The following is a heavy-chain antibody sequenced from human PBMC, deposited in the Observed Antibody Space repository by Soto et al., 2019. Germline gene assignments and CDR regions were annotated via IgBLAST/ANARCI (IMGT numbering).Heavy chain of an antibody. CDR3: AETGTTWPYYYGMDV. V-gene: IGHV1-69*13. D-gene: IGHD1-7*01. CDR2: IIPIFGTA. CDR1: GYTFTSYA. J-gene: IGHJ6*02. Sequence: SVKVSCKASGYTFTSYAMHWVRQAPGQRLEWMGWIIPIFGTANYAQKFQGRVTITADESTSTAYMELSSLRSEDTAVYYCAETGTTWPYYYGMDVWGQGTTVTVSS.